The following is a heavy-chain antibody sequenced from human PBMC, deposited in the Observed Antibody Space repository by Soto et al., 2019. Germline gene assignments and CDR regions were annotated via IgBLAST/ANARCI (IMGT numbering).Heavy chain of an antibody. CDR2: INHSGST. J-gene: IGHJ5*02. CDR3: AGNRGYSYGYAPSNWFDP. CDR1: GGSFSGYY. V-gene: IGHV4-34*01. Sequence: PSETLSLTCAVYGGSFSGYYWSWIRQPPGKGLEWIGEINHSGSTNYNPSLKSRVTISVDTSKNQFSLKLSSVTAAGTAVYYCAGNRGYSYGYAPSNWFDPWGQGTLVTVSS. D-gene: IGHD5-18*01.